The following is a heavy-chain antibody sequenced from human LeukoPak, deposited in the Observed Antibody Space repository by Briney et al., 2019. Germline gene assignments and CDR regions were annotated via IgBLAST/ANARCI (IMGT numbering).Heavy chain of an antibody. CDR3: VRMGGYSYGYGTDY. J-gene: IGHJ4*02. CDR1: GFTFSSYW. CDR2: IKQDGSEK. Sequence: GGSLRLSCAASGFTFSSYWMSWVRQAPGKGLEWVANIKQDGSEKYYVDSVKGRFTISRDNAKNSLYLQMNSLRAEDTAVYYCVRMGGYSYGYGTDYWGQGTLVTVSS. V-gene: IGHV3-7*03. D-gene: IGHD5-18*01.